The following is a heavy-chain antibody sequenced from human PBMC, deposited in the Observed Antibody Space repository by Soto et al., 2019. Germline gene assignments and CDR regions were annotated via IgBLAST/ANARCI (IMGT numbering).Heavy chain of an antibody. Sequence: QIQLVQSGGDVKTPGASVKVSCTTSRYTFTSHGIAWVRQDPGQVLEWMGWISTFNGKTDYAQKFQGRVTMTADTITRTVHMELRSLRSDDTAVYYCARLLTEGATFREDAFDLWGPGTKVTVSS. J-gene: IGHJ3*01. CDR1: RYTFTSHG. CDR3: ARLLTEGATFREDAFDL. V-gene: IGHV1-18*01. CDR2: ISTFNGKT. D-gene: IGHD3-9*01.